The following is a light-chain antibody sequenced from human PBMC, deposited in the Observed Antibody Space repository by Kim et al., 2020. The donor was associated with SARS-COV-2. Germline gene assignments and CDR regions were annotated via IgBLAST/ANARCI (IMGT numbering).Light chain of an antibody. V-gene: IGKV3-15*01. CDR3: QQYNNWPIT. J-gene: IGKJ5*01. CDR1: QSVSSK. CDR2: GAS. Sequence: VSPGERATLSCRASQSVSSKLAWYQQKPGQAPRLLIYGASARATGIPASFSGSASGTEFTVTISSLQSEDFAVYYCQQYNNWPITFGQGTRLEIK.